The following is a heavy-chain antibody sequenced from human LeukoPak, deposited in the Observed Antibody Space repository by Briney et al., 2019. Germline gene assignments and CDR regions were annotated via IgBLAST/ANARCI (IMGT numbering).Heavy chain of an antibody. D-gene: IGHD3-10*01. CDR3: ARDRYLGSGSYSRSDPYGMDV. CDR1: GFTFSVSV. Sequence: GGSLRLSCAASGFTFSVSVMNWVRQAPGKGLEWVAVISYDGSNKYYADSVKGRFTISRDNSKNTLYLQMNSLRAEDTAVYYCARDRYLGSGSYSRSDPYGMDVWGQGTTVTVSS. CDR2: ISYDGSNK. J-gene: IGHJ6*02. V-gene: IGHV3-30*03.